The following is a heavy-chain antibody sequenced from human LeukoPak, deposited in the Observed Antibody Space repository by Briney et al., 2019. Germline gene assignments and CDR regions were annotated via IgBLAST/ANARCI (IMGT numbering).Heavy chain of an antibody. CDR1: GGSFSGYY. CDR2: INHSGST. J-gene: IGHJ4*02. D-gene: IGHD2-2*01. Sequence: ASETLSLTCAVYGGSFSGYYWSWIRQPPGKGLEWIGEINHSGSTNYNPSLKSRVTISVDTSQNQFSLKLSSVTAADTAVYYCARREYGFDYWGQGTLVTVSS. CDR3: ARREYGFDY. V-gene: IGHV4-34*01.